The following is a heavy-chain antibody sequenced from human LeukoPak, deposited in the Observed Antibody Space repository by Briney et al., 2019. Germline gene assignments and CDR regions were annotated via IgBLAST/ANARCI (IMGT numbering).Heavy chain of an antibody. CDR1: GFTSDDYA. J-gene: IGHJ3*02. CDR3: AKDTAGYSSSWYAFDI. CDR2: ISWNSGSI. Sequence: GGSLRLSCAASGFTSDDYAMHWVRQAPGKGLEWVSGISWNSGSIGYADSVKGRFTISRDNAKNSLYLQMNSLRAEDTALYYCAKDTAGYSSSWYAFDIWGQGTMVTVSS. V-gene: IGHV3-9*02. D-gene: IGHD6-13*01.